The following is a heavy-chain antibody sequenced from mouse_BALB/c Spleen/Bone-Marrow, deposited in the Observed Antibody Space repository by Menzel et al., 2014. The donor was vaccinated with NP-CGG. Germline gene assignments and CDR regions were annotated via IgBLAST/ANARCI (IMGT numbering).Heavy chain of an antibody. J-gene: IGHJ2*01. CDR1: GFTFSSYG. Sequence: EVQLVESGGGLVQPGGSLKLSCAAFGFTFSSYGMSWDRQTPDKRLELVATINSNGGSTYYPDSVKGRFTISRDNAKNTLYLQMSSLKSEDTAMYYCARDSNDYWGQGTTLTVSS. CDR2: INSNGGST. V-gene: IGHV5-6-3*01. CDR3: ARDSNDY.